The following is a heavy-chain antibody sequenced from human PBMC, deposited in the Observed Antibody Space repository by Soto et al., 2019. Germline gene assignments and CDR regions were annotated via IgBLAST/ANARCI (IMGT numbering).Heavy chain of an antibody. J-gene: IGHJ4*02. CDR2: IIPILETT. D-gene: IGHD2-21*02. CDR3: AREVVTETTLGYFDS. CDR1: GGSFSSDA. V-gene: IGHV1-69*06. Sequence: QVQLVQSGPEVKKPGSSVKVSCKASGGSFSSDAISWVRQAPGQGLEWMGGIIPILETTNYAQNFKGRLTLTADKSTATVYRELSSLRSEDTAIYYCAREVVTETTLGYFDSWGQGTLVTVSS.